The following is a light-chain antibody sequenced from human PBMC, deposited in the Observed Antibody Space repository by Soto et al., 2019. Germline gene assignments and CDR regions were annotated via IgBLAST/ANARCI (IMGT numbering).Light chain of an antibody. Sequence: QSALTQPPSGSVTPVQKVTVSCSGCRSNIGSNTVHWYQQLPGAAPKLLIYRDNQRPSGVPDRFAASKSGPSASLAISGLQSEDEGHYYCAAWDDSHNVLYVFGTGTKVTVL. CDR3: AAWDDSHNVLYV. J-gene: IGLJ1*01. CDR2: RDN. V-gene: IGLV1-44*01. CDR1: RSNIGSNT.